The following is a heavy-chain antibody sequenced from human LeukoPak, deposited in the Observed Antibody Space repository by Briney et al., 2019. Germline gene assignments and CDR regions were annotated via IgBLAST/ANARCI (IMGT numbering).Heavy chain of an antibody. CDR2: INYSGGST. Sequence: QSGGSLRLSCAASGFTFSSNAMSWVRQAPGKGLEWVSGINYSGGSTYYADSVKGRFTISRDNSKNTLYLQMNNLRAEDTAVYYCSRLIAARTPYYFDYWGRGTLVTVSS. CDR1: GFTFSSNA. J-gene: IGHJ4*02. D-gene: IGHD6-6*01. CDR3: SRLIAARTPYYFDY. V-gene: IGHV3-23*01.